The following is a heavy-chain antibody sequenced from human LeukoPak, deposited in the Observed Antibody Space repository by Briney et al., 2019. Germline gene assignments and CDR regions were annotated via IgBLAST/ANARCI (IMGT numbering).Heavy chain of an antibody. Sequence: PSETLSLTCTVSGGSISSYYWSWIRQPPGKGLEWIGYIYYSGSTNYNPSLKSRVTISVDTSKNQFSLKLSSVTAADTAVYYCARVLRPTAEWGNYYYYYMDVWGKGTTVTVSS. CDR2: IYYSGST. CDR3: ARVLRPTAEWGNYYYYYMDV. J-gene: IGHJ6*03. CDR1: GGSISSYY. D-gene: IGHD1-26*01. V-gene: IGHV4-59*01.